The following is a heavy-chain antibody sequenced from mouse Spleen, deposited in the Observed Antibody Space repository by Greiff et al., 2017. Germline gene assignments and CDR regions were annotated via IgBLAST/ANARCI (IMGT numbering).Heavy chain of an antibody. CDR1: GFTFSSYT. CDR3: ARTSLYYGSSYWYFDV. CDR2: ISGGGGNP. D-gene: IGHD1-1*01. J-gene: IGHJ1*03. V-gene: IGHV5-9*01. Sequence: EVHLVESGGGLVKPGGSLKLSCAASGFTFSSYTMSWVRQTPEKRLEWVATISGGGGNPYYPDSVKGRFTSSRDNAKNTLYLQMSSLRSEETALYYCARTSLYYGSSYWYFDVWGTGTTVTVSS.